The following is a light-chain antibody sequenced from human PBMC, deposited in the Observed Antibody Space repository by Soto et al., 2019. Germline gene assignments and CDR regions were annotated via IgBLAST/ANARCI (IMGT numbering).Light chain of an antibody. CDR2: GAS. CDR3: QHFGNSLWT. J-gene: IGKJ1*01. V-gene: IGKV3D-15*01. Sequence: EIVMTQSPATLSVSPGEGATLSCRASQSVSSKLAWYQQKSGQAPRPLIYGASSRAIHTPDRFSGSGSGTDFTLTISGLEPEDFAVYYCQHFGNSLWTFGQGTKVDI. CDR1: QSVSSK.